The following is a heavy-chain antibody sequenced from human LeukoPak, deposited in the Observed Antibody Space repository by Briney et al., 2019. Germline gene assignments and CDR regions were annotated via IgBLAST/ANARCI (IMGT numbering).Heavy chain of an antibody. CDR3: AREHGSAGVDAFDI. V-gene: IGHV3-64*01. J-gene: IGHJ3*02. CDR2: ISSNGGST. Sequence: PGGSLRLSXAASGFTFSSYAMHWVRQTPGKGLEYVSAISSNGGSTYYANSVKGRFTISRDNSKNTLYLQMGSLRAEDMAVYYCAREHGSAGVDAFDIWGQGTMVTVSS. CDR1: GFTFSSYA. D-gene: IGHD5-24*01.